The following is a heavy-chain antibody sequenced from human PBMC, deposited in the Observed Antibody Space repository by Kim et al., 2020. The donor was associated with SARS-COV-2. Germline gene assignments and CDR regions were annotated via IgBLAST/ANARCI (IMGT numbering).Heavy chain of an antibody. Sequence: SVKGGFTINRDNAKNSLYLQMNSLRAEDTAVYYCARAGALYCSGGSCYSGWGQGTLVTVSS. D-gene: IGHD2-15*01. V-gene: IGHV3-11*06. CDR3: ARAGALYCSGGSCYSG. J-gene: IGHJ4*02.